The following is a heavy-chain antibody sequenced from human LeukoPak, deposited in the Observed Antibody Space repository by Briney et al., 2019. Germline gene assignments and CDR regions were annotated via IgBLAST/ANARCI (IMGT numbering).Heavy chain of an antibody. CDR3: VITMVRGVIGN. D-gene: IGHD3-10*01. V-gene: IGHV3-48*04. CDR2: ISSSSTI. J-gene: IGHJ4*02. CDR1: GFTFSSYS. Sequence: GGSLRLSCAASGFTFSSYSMNWVRQAPGKGLEWVSYISSSSTIYYADSVKGRFTISRDNAKNSLYLQMNSLRAEDTAVYYCVITMVRGVIGNWGQGTLVTVSS.